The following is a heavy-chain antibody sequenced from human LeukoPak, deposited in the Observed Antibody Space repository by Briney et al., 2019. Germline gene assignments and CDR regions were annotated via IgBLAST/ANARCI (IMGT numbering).Heavy chain of an antibody. CDR3: ARDVISGYRPSTAYFDY. J-gene: IGHJ4*02. D-gene: IGHD3-22*01. CDR2: MNPNSGNT. Sequence: ASVKVSCKASGYTFTSYDINWVRQATGQGLEWMGWMNPNSGNTGYAQKFQGRATITADESTSTAYMELSSLRSEDTAVYYCARDVISGYRPSTAYFDYWGQGTLVTVSS. CDR1: GYTFTSYD. V-gene: IGHV1-8*01.